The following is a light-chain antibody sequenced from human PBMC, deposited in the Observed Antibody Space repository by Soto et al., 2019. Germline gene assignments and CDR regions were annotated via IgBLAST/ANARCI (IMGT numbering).Light chain of an antibody. CDR3: QQYKSYPWT. CDR1: QTISSW. Sequence: DIPMTQSTSTLSGYVEDRATITCRASQTISSWLAWYQQKPGKAPKLLIYKASTLKSGVPSRFSGSGSGTEFTLTISSLQPDDFATYYCQQYKSYPWTFGQGTKVDIK. CDR2: KAS. J-gene: IGKJ1*01. V-gene: IGKV1-5*03.